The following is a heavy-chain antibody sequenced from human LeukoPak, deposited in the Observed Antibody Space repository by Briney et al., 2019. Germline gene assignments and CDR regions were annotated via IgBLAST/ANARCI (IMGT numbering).Heavy chain of an antibody. CDR1: GFIFGDYA. CDR2: IAFDDTDR. V-gene: IGHV3-30*04. Sequence: QAGGSLRLSCAASGFIFGDYAMHWVRQAPGKGLEWVAAIAFDDTDRYYIDSVKGRFTISRDDSKNTLYLHMTSLRAEDTAVYYCTTSDDYGDYWGQGTLVTVSS. CDR3: TTSDDYGDY. J-gene: IGHJ4*02.